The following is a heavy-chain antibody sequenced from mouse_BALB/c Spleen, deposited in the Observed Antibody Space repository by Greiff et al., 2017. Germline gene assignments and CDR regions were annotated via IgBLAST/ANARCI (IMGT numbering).Heavy chain of an antibody. V-gene: IGHV1-80*01. D-gene: IGHD3-2*01. J-gene: IGHJ4*01. Sequence: VQLQQSGAELVRPGSSVKISCKASGYAFSSYWMNWVKQRPGQGLEWIGQIYPGDGDTNYNGKFKGKATLTADKSSSTAYMQLSSLTSEDSAVYFCARGDSSGYAMDYWGQGTSVTVSS. CDR1: GYAFSSYW. CDR2: IYPGDGDT. CDR3: ARGDSSGYAMDY.